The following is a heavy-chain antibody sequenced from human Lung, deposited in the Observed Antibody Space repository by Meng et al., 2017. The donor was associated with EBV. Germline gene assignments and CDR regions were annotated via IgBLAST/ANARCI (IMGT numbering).Heavy chain of an antibody. J-gene: IGHJ4*02. CDR2: IYYSGST. V-gene: IGHV4-31*03. D-gene: IGHD6-19*01. CDR3: ARLRLVWMFDY. CDR1: GGSVDSGAYY. Sequence: QVPPQESGPGLVKPSGTLSLTCTVSGGSVDSGAYYWSWIRQRPGKGLEWIGYIYYSGSTFYTPSLKSRATLSVDTSKNQFSLKLNSVTAADTAVYYCARLRLVWMFDYWGQGALVTVSS.